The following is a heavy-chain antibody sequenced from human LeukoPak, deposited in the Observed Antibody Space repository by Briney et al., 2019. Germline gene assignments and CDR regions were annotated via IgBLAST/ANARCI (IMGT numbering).Heavy chain of an antibody. CDR3: ARATWYGGNPSGAFDI. J-gene: IGHJ3*02. CDR1: GYTFTNYH. D-gene: IGHD4/OR15-4a*01. V-gene: IGHV1-46*01. CDR2: INPSAGST. Sequence: ASVKVSCKASGYTFTNYHLHWVRQAPGQGLEWMGIINPSAGSTSYAQKFQDRVTMTRDTSTSTVYMELNSLRSEDTAVYYCARATWYGGNPSGAFDIWGQGTMVTVSS.